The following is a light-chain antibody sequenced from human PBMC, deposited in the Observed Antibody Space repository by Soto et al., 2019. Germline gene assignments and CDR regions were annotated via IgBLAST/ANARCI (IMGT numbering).Light chain of an antibody. CDR1: QGVSSW. V-gene: IGKV1-12*01. CDR2: AAS. J-gene: IGKJ3*01. Sequence: DIQMTQSPSSVSASVGDRVTITCRASQGVSSWVAWYQLKPGKAPNLLIYAASSWQSGVPSRFSASGSGTDFTLTISSLQPEDFATYYCQQADSFPFTFGPGTTVDSK. CDR3: QQADSFPFT.